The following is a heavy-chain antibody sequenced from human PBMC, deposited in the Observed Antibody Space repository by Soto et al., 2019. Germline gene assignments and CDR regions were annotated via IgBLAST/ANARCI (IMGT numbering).Heavy chain of an antibody. CDR1: GITFSDYA. D-gene: IGHD3-9*01. J-gene: IGHJ3*02. Sequence: EAQWLESGGGLVQPGGTLSLSCAASGITFSDYAMTWVRQAPGKGLEWVSSMTISGHVTQYADTVRGRFTISRDNAKKTLYLQMNILRVEDTARYYCATGPSVDFIVAFDMWGPGPLVTVSS. CDR2: MTISGHVT. V-gene: IGHV3-23*01. CDR3: ATGPSVDFIVAFDM.